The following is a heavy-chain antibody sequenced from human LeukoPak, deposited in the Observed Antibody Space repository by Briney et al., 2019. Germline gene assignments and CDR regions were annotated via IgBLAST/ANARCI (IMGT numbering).Heavy chain of an antibody. CDR2: INPSSGGT. CDR3: ARDICTSTSCLFYYFDD. Sequence: ASVKVSCKASGYTFTGYYMHWVRQAPGQGLEWMGWINPSSGGTNYAQKFQGRVTMTRDTSISTAYMELSRLRSDDTAVYYCARDICTSTSCLFYYFDDWGQGTPVTVSS. D-gene: IGHD2-2*01. J-gene: IGHJ4*02. CDR1: GYTFTGYY. V-gene: IGHV1-2*02.